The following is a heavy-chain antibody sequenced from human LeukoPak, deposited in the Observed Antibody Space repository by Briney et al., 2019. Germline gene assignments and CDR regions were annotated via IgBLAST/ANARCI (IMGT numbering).Heavy chain of an antibody. CDR1: GGSFSGYY. J-gene: IGHJ5*02. CDR3: AREARVKYYYGSGSYYPNWFDP. V-gene: IGHV4-34*01. Sequence: SETLSLTCAVSGGSFSGYYWSWIRQPPGKGLEWIGEINHGRSTNYNPSLKSRVTMSVDTSKNQFSLKLSSVTAADTTVYYCAREARVKYYYGSGSYYPNWFDPWGQGTLVTVSS. D-gene: IGHD3-10*01. CDR2: INHGRST.